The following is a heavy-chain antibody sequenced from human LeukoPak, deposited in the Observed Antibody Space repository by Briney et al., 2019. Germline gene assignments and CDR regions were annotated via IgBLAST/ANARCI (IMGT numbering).Heavy chain of an antibody. CDR3: ARGSILITFGGIID. D-gene: IGHD3-16*02. CDR1: GFTFSDYY. J-gene: IGHJ4*02. Sequence: PGGSLRLSCAASGFTFSDYYMSWIRQAPGKGLEWVSYISSSNSSIYYADSVRGRFTISRDNAKNSLFLQMNSLRAEDTAVYYCARGSILITFGGIIDWGQGTLVTVSS. V-gene: IGHV3-11*01. CDR2: ISSSNSSI.